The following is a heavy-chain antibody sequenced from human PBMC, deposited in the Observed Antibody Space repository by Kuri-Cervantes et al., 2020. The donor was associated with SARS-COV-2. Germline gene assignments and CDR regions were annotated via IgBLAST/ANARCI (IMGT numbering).Heavy chain of an antibody. CDR2: IIPILGAA. Sequence: SVKVSCKASGGTLSTYGISWVRQAPGQGLEWMGGIIPILGAADYAQNFQGRVTITADESASTAYMELSSLRSEDTAVYYCAYPGQYDFWSGTSFDYWGQGTLVTVSS. V-gene: IGHV1-69*13. CDR3: AYPGQYDFWSGTSFDY. D-gene: IGHD3-3*01. J-gene: IGHJ4*02. CDR1: GGTLSTYG.